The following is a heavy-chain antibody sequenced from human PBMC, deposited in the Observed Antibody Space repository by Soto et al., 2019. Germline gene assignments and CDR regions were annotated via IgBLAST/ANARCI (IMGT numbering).Heavy chain of an antibody. CDR3: VRVLYDSGVVDF. J-gene: IGHJ4*02. CDR2: IQTGGAT. CDR1: GFTVGNFD. V-gene: IGHV3-53*01. Sequence: QLVESGGGLFQAGGSTRLSCLVSGFTVGNFDMAWVRQAPGKGLEWASIIQTGGATYYSDSAQGRFTISRDNSQNTVYLQMNSLRVEDTGVYSCVRVLYDSGVVDFWGQGSLITVS. D-gene: IGHD5-12*01.